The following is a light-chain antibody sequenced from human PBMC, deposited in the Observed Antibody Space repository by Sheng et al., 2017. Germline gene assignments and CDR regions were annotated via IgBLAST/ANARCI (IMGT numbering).Light chain of an antibody. Sequence: DIQLTQSPSFLSASVGDRVTITCRASQGISSYLAWYQQKPGKAPKLLISTASSLQSGVPSRFSGSGSETDFTVTISTLQPEDFATYYCQQTYSTPPTFGQGTKVE. CDR1: QGISSY. J-gene: IGKJ1*01. CDR3: QQTYSTPPT. V-gene: IGKV1-39*01. CDR2: TAS.